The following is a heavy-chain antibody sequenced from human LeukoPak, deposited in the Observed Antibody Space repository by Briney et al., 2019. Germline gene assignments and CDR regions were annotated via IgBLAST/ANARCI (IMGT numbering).Heavy chain of an antibody. V-gene: IGHV4-38-2*02. CDR2: IYYSGST. CDR1: GYSISNGYY. J-gene: IGHJ3*02. CDR3: ARTVYSSGWHDAFDI. D-gene: IGHD6-19*01. Sequence: SETLSLTCTVSGYSISNGYYWSWIRQPPGKGLEWIGSIYYSGSTYYNPSLKSRVTISVDTSKNQFPLKLSSVTAADTAVYYCARTVYSSGWHDAFDIWGQGTMVTVSS.